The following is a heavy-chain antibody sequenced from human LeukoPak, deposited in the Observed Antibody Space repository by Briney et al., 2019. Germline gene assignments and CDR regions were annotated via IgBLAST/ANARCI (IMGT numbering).Heavy chain of an antibody. J-gene: IGHJ4*02. D-gene: IGHD3-22*01. V-gene: IGHV3-23*01. CDR2: ISGSGGST. Sequence: GGSLRLSCAASGFTFSSYAMSWVRQAPGKGLEWVSAISGSGGSTYYADSVKGRFTIPRDNSKNTLYLQMNSLRAEDTAVYYCAKSGLKSVLYYYDSSGYYAMRSDYWGQGTLVTVSS. CDR3: AKSGLKSVLYYYDSSGYYAMRSDY. CDR1: GFTFSSYA.